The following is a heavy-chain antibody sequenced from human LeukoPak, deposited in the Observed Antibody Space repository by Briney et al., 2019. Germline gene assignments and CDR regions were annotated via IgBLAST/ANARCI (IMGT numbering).Heavy chain of an antibody. CDR3: ARLTVEMATIIPRDAFDI. D-gene: IGHD5-24*01. V-gene: IGHV3-7*01. CDR2: IKQDGSEK. CDR1: GFTFSSYS. J-gene: IGHJ3*02. Sequence: GGSLRLSCAASGFTFSSYSMNWVRQAPGKGLEWVANIKQDGSEKYYVDSVKGRFTISRDNAKNSLYLQMNSLRAEDTAVYYCARLTVEMATIIPRDAFDIWGQGTMVTVSS.